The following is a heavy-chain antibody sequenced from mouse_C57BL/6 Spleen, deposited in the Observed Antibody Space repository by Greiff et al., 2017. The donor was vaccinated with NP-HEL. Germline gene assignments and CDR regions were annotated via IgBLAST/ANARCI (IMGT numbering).Heavy chain of an antibody. CDR3: AIPSTVVAHWYFDV. CDR1: GYTFTSYW. Sequence: VQLQQPGAELVKPGASVKVSCKASGYTFTSYWMHWVKQRPGQGLEWIGRIHPSDSDTNYNQKFKGKATLTVDKSSSTAYMQLSSLTSEDSAVYYCAIPSTVVAHWYFDVWGTGTTVTVSS. D-gene: IGHD1-1*01. V-gene: IGHV1-74*01. J-gene: IGHJ1*03. CDR2: IHPSDSDT.